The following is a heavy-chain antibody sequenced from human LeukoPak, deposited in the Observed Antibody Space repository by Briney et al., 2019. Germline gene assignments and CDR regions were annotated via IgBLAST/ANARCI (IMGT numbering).Heavy chain of an antibody. CDR1: GFTFSSYW. D-gene: IGHD3-22*01. J-gene: IGHJ4*02. V-gene: IGHV3-7*01. CDR2: IKQDGSEK. Sequence: GGSLRLSCAASGFTFSSYWMSWVRQAPGKGLEWVANIKQDGSEKYYVDSVKGRFTISRDNAKNSLYLQMNSLRAEDTAVYYCARGHYYDSSGYYYNDYWGQGTLVTVSS. CDR3: ARGHYYDSSGYYYNDY.